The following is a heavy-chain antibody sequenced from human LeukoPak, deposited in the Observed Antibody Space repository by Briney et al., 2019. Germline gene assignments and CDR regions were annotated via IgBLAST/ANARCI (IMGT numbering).Heavy chain of an antibody. CDR1: GGSISSYY. J-gene: IGHJ4*02. CDR3: ARVAGVWFGELFYDY. CDR2: IYYSGST. Sequence: SETLSLTCTVSGGSISSYYWSWIRQPPGKGLEWIGYIYYSGSTNYDPSLKSRVTISVDTSKNQFSLKLSSVTAADTAVYYCARVAGVWFGELFYDYWGQGTLVTVSS. V-gene: IGHV4-59*01. D-gene: IGHD3-10*01.